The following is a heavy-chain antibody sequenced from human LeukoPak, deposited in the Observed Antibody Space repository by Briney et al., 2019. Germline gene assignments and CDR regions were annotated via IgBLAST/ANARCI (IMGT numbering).Heavy chain of an antibody. CDR2: IYHSGST. V-gene: IGHV4-38-2*02. Sequence: SETLSLTCTVSGYSISSGYYWGWIRQPPGKGLEWIGSIYHSGSTYYNPSLKSRVTISVDTSKNQFSLKLSSVTAADTAVYYCARVWIAAATLDYWGQGTLVTVSS. D-gene: IGHD6-13*01. CDR1: GYSISSGYY. CDR3: ARVWIAAATLDY. J-gene: IGHJ4*02.